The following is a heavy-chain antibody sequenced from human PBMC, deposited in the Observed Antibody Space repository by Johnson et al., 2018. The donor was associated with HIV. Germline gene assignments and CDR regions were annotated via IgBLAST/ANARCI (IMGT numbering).Heavy chain of an antibody. Sequence: QVQLVESGGGLVKPGGSLRLSCVGSGFTFSDYYMSWVRQAPGKGLEWIAYISGGSADTFYADSVKGRFTISRDNGNKEVYLQMDSLRAEDTAVYFCAKDLGIVGAVHRTFDIWGQGTMVTVSS. CDR3: AKDLGIVGAVHRTFDI. D-gene: IGHD1-26*01. V-gene: IGHV3-11*06. CDR1: GFTFSDYY. J-gene: IGHJ3*02. CDR2: ISGGSADT.